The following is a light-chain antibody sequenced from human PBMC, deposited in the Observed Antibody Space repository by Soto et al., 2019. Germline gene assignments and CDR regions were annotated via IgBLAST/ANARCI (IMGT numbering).Light chain of an antibody. CDR3: SSFAGSNNFPYV. Sequence: HSVLTQPASVSGSPGQSITISCTGTSSDVGGYNYVSWYQQHPGKAPKLMIYEVSNRPSGVSNRFSGSKSGNTASLTVSGLQAEDEADYYCSSFAGSNNFPYVFGTGTKLTVL. CDR2: EVS. V-gene: IGLV2-14*01. J-gene: IGLJ1*01. CDR1: SSDVGGYNY.